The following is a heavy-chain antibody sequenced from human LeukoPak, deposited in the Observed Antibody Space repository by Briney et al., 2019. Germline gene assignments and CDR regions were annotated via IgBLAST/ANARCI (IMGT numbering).Heavy chain of an antibody. CDR3: AVGYYYGMDV. CDR1: GFIFSSYW. J-gene: IGHJ6*02. Sequence: GGSLRLSCAASGFIFSSYWMSWVRQAPGKGLEWISYISSTSSTIYYADSVKGRFTISRDNAKNSLYLQMNSLRAEDTAVYYAAVGYYYGMDVWGQGTTVTVSS. V-gene: IGHV3-48*04. D-gene: IGHD6-13*01. CDR2: ISSTSSTI.